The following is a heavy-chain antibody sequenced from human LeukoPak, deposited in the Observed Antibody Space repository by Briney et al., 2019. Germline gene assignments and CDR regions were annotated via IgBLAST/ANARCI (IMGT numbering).Heavy chain of an antibody. CDR3: ARGQGLLWFREFYYYYYMDV. V-gene: IGHV1-8*01. Sequence: ASVKVSCKASGHTFTSYDINWVRQATGQGLEWMGWMNPNSGNTGYAQKFQGRVTMTRNTSISTAYMELSSLRSEDTAVYYCARGQGLLWFREFYYYYYMDVWGKGTTVTVSS. CDR2: MNPNSGNT. CDR1: GHTFTSYD. D-gene: IGHD3-10*01. J-gene: IGHJ6*03.